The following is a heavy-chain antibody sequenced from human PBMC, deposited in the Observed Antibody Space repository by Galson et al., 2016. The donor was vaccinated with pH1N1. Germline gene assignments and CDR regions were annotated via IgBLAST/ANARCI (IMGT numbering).Heavy chain of an antibody. V-gene: IGHV1-18*01. CDR1: GYTFTSYG. D-gene: IGHD2-15*01. CDR3: AREGYCSGGSCYSGASDY. CDR2: ISGYNGNT. Sequence: SVKVSCKASGYTFTSYGISWVRQAPGQGLEWMGWISGYNGNTNYAQKVQGRVTMTTDTSTRTTYMELRSLRSDDTAVYYCAREGYCSGGSCYSGASDYWGQGTLVTVSS. J-gene: IGHJ4*02.